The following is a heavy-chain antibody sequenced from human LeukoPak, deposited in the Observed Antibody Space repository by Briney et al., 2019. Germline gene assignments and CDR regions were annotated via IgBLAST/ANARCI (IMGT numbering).Heavy chain of an antibody. V-gene: IGHV3-23*01. CDR1: GFTFSNYA. CDR3: AKAGGYPDAFDI. D-gene: IGHD2-8*02. Sequence: PGGSLRLSCAPSGFTFSNYAMYWVRQAPGKGLEWVSSISGSGGSTYYADSVKGRFTISRDNSRNTLYLQMNSLRAEDTAVYYCAKAGGYPDAFDIWGQGTMVTVSS. J-gene: IGHJ3*02. CDR2: ISGSGGST.